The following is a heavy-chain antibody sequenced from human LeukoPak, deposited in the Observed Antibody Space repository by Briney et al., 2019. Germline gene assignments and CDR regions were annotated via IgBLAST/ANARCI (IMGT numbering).Heavy chain of an antibody. Sequence: GESLRISCKGSGSSFTSYWIGWVRQMPGKGLEWMGIIYPGDSDTRYSPSFQGQVTISADKSISTAYLQWSSLKASDTAMYYCARRHPNDCGETGYGSYYFDYWGQGTLVTVSS. J-gene: IGHJ4*02. D-gene: IGHD5-12*01. CDR2: IYPGDSDT. V-gene: IGHV5-51*01. CDR1: GSSFTSYW. CDR3: ARRHPNDCGETGYGSYYFDY.